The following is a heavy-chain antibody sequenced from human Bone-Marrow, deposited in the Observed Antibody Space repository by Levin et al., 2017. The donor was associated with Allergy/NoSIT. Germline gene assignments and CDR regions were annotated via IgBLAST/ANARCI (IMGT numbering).Heavy chain of an antibody. V-gene: IGHV3-72*01. CDR1: GFTISYHY. CDR3: GVYYGSGKGY. CDR2: TRNKANGYIL. J-gene: IGHJ4*02. Sequence: GGSLRLSCAASGFTISYHYMEWIRQAPGKGLEWVGRTRNKANGYILDYAASVKGRFSISRDDSRNSVFLQMNSLKTEDAAVYYCGVYYGSGKGYWGQGTLVTVSS. D-gene: IGHD3-10*01.